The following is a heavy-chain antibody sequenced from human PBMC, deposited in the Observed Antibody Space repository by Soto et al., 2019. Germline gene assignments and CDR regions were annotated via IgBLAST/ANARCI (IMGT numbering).Heavy chain of an antibody. J-gene: IGHJ5*02. CDR1: GGSISSYY. V-gene: IGHV4-4*07. D-gene: IGHD3-3*01. Sequence: LSDTLSLTCAVSGGSISSYYWSWMRQPAGKGLEWIGRIYTSGSTNYNPSLKSRVTMSVDTSKNQFSLKLSSVTAADTAVYYCARAGWYYDFWSANGGNWSDPWGQGTLVTVSS. CDR3: ARAGWYYDFWSANGGNWSDP. CDR2: IYTSGST.